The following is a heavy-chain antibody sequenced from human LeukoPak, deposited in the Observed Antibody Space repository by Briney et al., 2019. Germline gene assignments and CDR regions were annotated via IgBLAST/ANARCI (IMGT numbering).Heavy chain of an antibody. CDR1: GFTFDDYA. D-gene: IGHD3-22*01. J-gene: IGHJ4*02. V-gene: IGHV3-9*01. CDR3: AKAGLYYDSSGYYDY. Sequence: PGGSLRLSCAASGFTFDDYARHWVRQAPGKGLEWVSGISWNSGSIGYADSVKGRFTISRDNAKNSLYLQMNSLRAEDTALYYCAKAGLYYDSSGYYDYWGQGTLVTVSS. CDR2: ISWNSGSI.